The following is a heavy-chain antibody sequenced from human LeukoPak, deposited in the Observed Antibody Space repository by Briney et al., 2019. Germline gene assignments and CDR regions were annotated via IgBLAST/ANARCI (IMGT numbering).Heavy chain of an antibody. V-gene: IGHV4-39*01. D-gene: IGHD3-10*01. CDR1: GGSISSSSYY. Sequence: PSETLSLTCTVSGGSISSSSYYWGWIRQPPGKGLEWIGSIYYSGSTYYNPSLKSRVTISVDTSKNQFSLKLSSVTAADTAVYYCARHLHSNMVRGVILLSSRYYYYMDVWGKGTTVTISS. CDR2: IYYSGST. CDR3: ARHLHSNMVRGVILLSSRYYYYMDV. J-gene: IGHJ6*03.